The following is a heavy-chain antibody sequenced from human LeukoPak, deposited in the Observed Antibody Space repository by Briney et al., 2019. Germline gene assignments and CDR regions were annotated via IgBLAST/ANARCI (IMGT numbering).Heavy chain of an antibody. CDR3: ASFSAVTHYYFDY. Sequence: GGSLRLSCAASGFTFSSHSLMWVRQAPGKGLEWVSSISPDSGYIYYADSVKGRFTISRDNAENSLFLQMNSLGAEDTAVYYCASFSAVTHYYFDYWGQGTLVTVSS. V-gene: IGHV3-21*01. J-gene: IGHJ4*02. D-gene: IGHD6-13*01. CDR2: ISPDSGYI. CDR1: GFTFSSHS.